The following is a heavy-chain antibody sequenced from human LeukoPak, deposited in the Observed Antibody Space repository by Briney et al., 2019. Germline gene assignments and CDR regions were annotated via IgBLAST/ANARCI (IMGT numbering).Heavy chain of an antibody. Sequence: GASVKVSCKASGYTFTSYYMHWVRQAPGQGLEWMGIINPSGGSTGYAQKFQGRVTMTRDTSTSTVYMELGSLRSEDTAVYYCARDIGGYYDSSGYYSGTYYFDYWGQGTLVTVSS. J-gene: IGHJ4*02. CDR1: GYTFTSYY. D-gene: IGHD3-22*01. V-gene: IGHV1-46*01. CDR3: ARDIGGYYDSSGYYSGTYYFDY. CDR2: INPSGGST.